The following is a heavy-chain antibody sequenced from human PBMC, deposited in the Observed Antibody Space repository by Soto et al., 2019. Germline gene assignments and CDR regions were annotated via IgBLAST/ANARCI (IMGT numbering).Heavy chain of an antibody. Sequence: SETLSLTCAVYGGSFSGYYWSWIRQPPGKGLEWIGEINHSGSTNYNPSLKSRVTISVDTSKNQFSLKLSSVTAADTAVYYCAKDSSGGSCPTIDYPGQNTLVTVSS. CDR3: AKDSSGGSCPTIDY. CDR1: GGSFSGYY. CDR2: INHSGST. V-gene: IGHV4-34*01. D-gene: IGHD2-15*01. J-gene: IGHJ4*02.